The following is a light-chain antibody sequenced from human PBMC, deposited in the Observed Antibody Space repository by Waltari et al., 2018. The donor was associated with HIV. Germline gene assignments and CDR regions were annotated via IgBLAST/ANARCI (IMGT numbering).Light chain of an antibody. CDR1: NSHVGSYNR. Sequence: QSALTQPPSVSASPAQPVPTSCTGTNSHVGSYNRVSWYQQTPGTAPKLMIYEVTNRPSGVPDRFSGSKSGNTASLTISGLQAEDEADYYCSSYTSSATYVFGTGTKVTVI. J-gene: IGLJ1*01. CDR2: EVT. V-gene: IGLV2-18*02. CDR3: SSYTSSATYV.